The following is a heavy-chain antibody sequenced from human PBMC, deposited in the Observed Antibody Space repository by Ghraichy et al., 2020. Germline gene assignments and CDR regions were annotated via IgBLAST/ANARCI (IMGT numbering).Heavy chain of an antibody. V-gene: IGHV3-15*01. D-gene: IGHD4-17*01. J-gene: IGHJ5*02. CDR3: TTDLDYGDYWFAP. CDR1: GFTFSYAW. CDR2: IKNNIEGGTT. Sequence: GGSLRLSCAASGFTFSYAWMSWFRQAPGKGLEWVGRIKNNIEGGTTDYAAPVKGRFSISRDDSKDTVYLQMNSLKTEDTAVYYCTTDLDYGDYWFAPWGQGTAVIVSS.